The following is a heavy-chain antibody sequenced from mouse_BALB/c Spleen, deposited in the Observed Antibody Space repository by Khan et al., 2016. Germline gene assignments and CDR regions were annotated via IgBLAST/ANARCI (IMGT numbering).Heavy chain of an antibody. J-gene: IGHJ1*01. CDR3: ARSVYPHWYFDV. V-gene: IGHV3-2*02. CDR1: GYSITSDYA. Sequence: EVQLQESGPGLVKPSQSLSLTCTVTGYSITSDYAWNWIRQFPGNKLEWMGYISYSGSTSYNPSLKSRISITRDKSKNQFFLQLNSVTTEDTATYYCARSVYPHWYFDVWGAGTTVTVAS. CDR2: ISYSGST.